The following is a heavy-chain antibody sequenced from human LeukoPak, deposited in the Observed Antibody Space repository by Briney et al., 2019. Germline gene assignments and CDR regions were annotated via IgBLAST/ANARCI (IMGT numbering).Heavy chain of an antibody. D-gene: IGHD2-2*01. Sequence: ASVTVSCKASGYTFTSYYMHWVRQAPGQGLEWMGIINPSGGSTSYAQKFQGRVTMTRDTSTSTVYMELSSLRSEDTAVYYCARGPSIVVVPAAIWDWGQGTLVTVSS. V-gene: IGHV1-46*01. CDR3: ARGPSIVVVPAAIWD. J-gene: IGHJ4*02. CDR1: GYTFTSYY. CDR2: INPSGGST.